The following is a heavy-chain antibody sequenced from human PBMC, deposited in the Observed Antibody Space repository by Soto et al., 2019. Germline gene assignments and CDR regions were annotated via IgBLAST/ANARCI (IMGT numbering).Heavy chain of an antibody. J-gene: IGHJ4*02. Sequence: GSLRLSCAASGFTFSSYSMNWVRQAPGKGLEWVSYISSSSSTIYYADSVKGRFTISRDNAKNSLYLQMNSLRAEDTAVYYCARGGFLTPEDYWGQGTLVTVSS. V-gene: IGHV3-48*01. CDR3: ARGGFLTPEDY. D-gene: IGHD3-16*01. CDR1: GFTFSSYS. CDR2: ISSSSSTI.